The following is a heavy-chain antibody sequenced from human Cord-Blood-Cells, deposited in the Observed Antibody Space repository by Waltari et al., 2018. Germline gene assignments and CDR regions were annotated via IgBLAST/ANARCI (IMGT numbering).Heavy chain of an antibody. J-gene: IGHJ3*02. CDR2: IFSNDEK. CDR1: GFSLSNARMG. V-gene: IGHV2-26*04. D-gene: IGHD3-16*01. Sequence: QVTLKQSGPVLVKPTETLTLTCTVSGFSLSNARMGVSWIRQPPGKALEWLAHIFSNDEKSYSTSLKSRLTISKDTSKGQVVLTTTNVDPVDTATYYCACRLGDGIDAFDIWGQGTMVTVSS. CDR3: ACRLGDGIDAFDI.